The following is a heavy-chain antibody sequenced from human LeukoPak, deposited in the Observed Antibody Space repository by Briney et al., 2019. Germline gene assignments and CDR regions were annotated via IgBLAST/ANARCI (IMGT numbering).Heavy chain of an antibody. J-gene: IGHJ4*02. V-gene: IGHV3-48*03. D-gene: IGHD4-17*01. CDR3: AREEVGLGDDFDY. CDR2: ISSRGGTI. Sequence: PGGSLRLSCAASGFTFSSYEMNWVRQAPGKGLEWVSCISSRGGTIYYADSVKGRFTISRDNAKNSLYLQMNSLRAEDTAVYYCAREEVGLGDDFDYWGQGTLVTVSS. CDR1: GFTFSSYE.